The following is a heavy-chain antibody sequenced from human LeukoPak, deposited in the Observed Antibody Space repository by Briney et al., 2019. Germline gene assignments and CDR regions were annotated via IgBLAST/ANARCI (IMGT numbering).Heavy chain of an antibody. D-gene: IGHD3-3*01. V-gene: IGHV1-2*02. CDR1: GYTFTGYY. CDR3: ARGTTYYDFWSGFNWFDP. Sequence: ASVKVSCKASGYTFTGYYMHWVRQAPGQGLEWMGWINPNSGGTNYAQKFQGRVTMTRDTSISTAYMELSRLRPDDTAVYYCARGTTYYDFWSGFNWFDPWGQGTLVTVSS. CDR2: INPNSGGT. J-gene: IGHJ5*02.